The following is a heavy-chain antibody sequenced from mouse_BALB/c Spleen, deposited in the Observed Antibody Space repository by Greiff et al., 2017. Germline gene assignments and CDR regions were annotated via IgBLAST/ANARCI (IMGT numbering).Heavy chain of an antibody. CDR1: GYTFTSYW. J-gene: IGHJ3*01. V-gene: IGHV1-7*01. CDR2: INPSTGYT. D-gene: IGHD1-1*01. CDR3: AREDGSSYVPY. Sequence: VQLQQSGAELAKPGASVKMSCKASGYTFTSYWMHWVKQRPGQGLEWIGYINPSTGYTEYNQKFKDKATLTADKSSSTAYMQLSSLTSEDSAVYYCAREDGSSYVPYWGQGTLVTVSA.